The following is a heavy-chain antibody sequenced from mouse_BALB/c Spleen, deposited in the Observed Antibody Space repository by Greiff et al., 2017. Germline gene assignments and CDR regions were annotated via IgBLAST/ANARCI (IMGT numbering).Heavy chain of an antibody. D-gene: IGHD2-4*01. CDR3: ARSRGYDYYWYFDV. Sequence: VKLQQSGPELVRPGASVKMSCKASGYTFTSYWMHWVKQRPGQGLEWIGMIDPSNSETRLNQKFKDKATLNVDKSSNTAYMQLSSLTSEDSAVYYCARSRGYDYYWYFDVWGAGTTVTVSS. V-gene: IGHV1S127*01. CDR1: GYTFTSYW. CDR2: IDPSNSET. J-gene: IGHJ1*01.